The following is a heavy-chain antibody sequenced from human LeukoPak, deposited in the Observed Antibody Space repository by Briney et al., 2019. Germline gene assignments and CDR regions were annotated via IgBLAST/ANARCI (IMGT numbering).Heavy chain of an antibody. J-gene: IGHJ4*02. CDR1: GFTFSSYG. D-gene: IGHD3-10*01. CDR2: ISGSGGST. CDR3: AKVGWFGEFKDCFDY. V-gene: IGHV3-23*01. Sequence: PGGTLRLSCAASGFTFSSYGMSWVRQAPGKGLEWVSAISGSGGSTYYADSVKGRFTISRDNSKNTLYLQMNSLRAEDTAVYYCAKVGWFGEFKDCFDYWGQGTLVTVSS.